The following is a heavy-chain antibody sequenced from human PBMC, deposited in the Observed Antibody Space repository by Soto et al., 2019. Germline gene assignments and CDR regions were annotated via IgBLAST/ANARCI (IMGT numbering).Heavy chain of an antibody. CDR2: INPSGGST. D-gene: IGHD2-2*01. Sequence: ASVKVSCKASGYTFTSYYMHWVRQAPGQGLEWMGLINPSGGSTNYAQKFQGRVTMTRDTSTSTLYMELSSLTSEDTAVYYCVRERNLAVVPPTVPYFDYWGQGALVTVSS. V-gene: IGHV1-46*01. CDR3: VRERNLAVVPPTVPYFDY. J-gene: IGHJ4*02. CDR1: GYTFTSYY.